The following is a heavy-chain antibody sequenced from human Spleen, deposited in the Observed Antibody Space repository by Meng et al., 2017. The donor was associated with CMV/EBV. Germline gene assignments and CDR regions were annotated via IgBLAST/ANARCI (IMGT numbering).Heavy chain of an antibody. D-gene: IGHD3-16*02. CDR2: ISSSGSSK. J-gene: IGHJ3*02. V-gene: IGHV3-11*01. Sequence: GGSLRLSCAASGFIFSDHYMSWIRQAPGKGLEWISHISSSGSSKYHADSVKGRFTISRDNAKNVLYLQMNSLRAEDTAVYYCAREARSPVIGLDIWGQGAQVTVSS. CDR3: AREARSPVIGLDI. CDR1: GFIFSDHY.